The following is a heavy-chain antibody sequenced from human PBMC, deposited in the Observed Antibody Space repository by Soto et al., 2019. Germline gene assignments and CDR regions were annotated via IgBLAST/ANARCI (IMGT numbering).Heavy chain of an antibody. Sequence: EVQLLESGGGLVQPGGSLRLSCAASGFTFSSYAMSWVRQAPGKGLEWVSAISGSGGSTYYADSVKGRFTISRDNSKNTLYLQMNSLRAEDTAVYYCATFPRTYYYDSSGYDAFDIWGQGTMVTVSS. J-gene: IGHJ3*02. V-gene: IGHV3-23*01. CDR3: ATFPRTYYYDSSGYDAFDI. CDR1: GFTFSSYA. CDR2: ISGSGGST. D-gene: IGHD3-22*01.